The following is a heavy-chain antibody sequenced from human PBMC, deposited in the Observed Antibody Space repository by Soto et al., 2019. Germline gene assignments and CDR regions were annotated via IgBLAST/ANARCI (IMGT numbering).Heavy chain of an antibody. CDR1: GGSISSGIYY. CDR2: IDYSGST. J-gene: IGHJ4*02. V-gene: IGHV4-31*03. CDR3: ARENLGVSRYFDS. Sequence: SETLSLTCSVSGGSISSGIYYWTWIRQHPGKGLEWLGYIDYSGSTYYIPSLRSRVSISRDTSKNQFSLNLNSLTAADTAVYFCARENLGVSRYFDSWGQGTLVTVYS. D-gene: IGHD3-16*02.